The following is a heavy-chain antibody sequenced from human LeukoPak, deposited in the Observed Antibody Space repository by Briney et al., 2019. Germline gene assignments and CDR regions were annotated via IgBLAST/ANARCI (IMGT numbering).Heavy chain of an antibody. CDR1: GFTFSSYA. CDR2: ISGSGGST. D-gene: IGHD5-18*01. J-gene: IGHJ4*02. V-gene: IGHV3-23*01. CDR3: AKDQYSYGYCCSRWDY. Sequence: GGSLRLSCAASGFTFSSYAMSWVRQAPGKGLEWVSAISGSGGSTYYADSVKGRFTISRDNSKNTLYLQMNSLRAADTAVYYCAKDQYSYGYCCSRWDYWGQGTLVTVSS.